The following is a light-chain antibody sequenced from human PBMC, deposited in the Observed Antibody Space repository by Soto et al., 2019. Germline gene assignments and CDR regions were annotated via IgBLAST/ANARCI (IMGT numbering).Light chain of an antibody. CDR1: QSVSSSY. CDR2: DAS. Sequence: EIVLTQSPATLSLSPGERATLSCGARQSVSSSYLAWYQQKPGLAPRLFIYDASSRAPGIPDRFTGSGSGTDFTLTISRLEPEDFAVYYCQQYGSSPTFGQGTRLEIK. J-gene: IGKJ5*01. CDR3: QQYGSSPT. V-gene: IGKV3D-20*01.